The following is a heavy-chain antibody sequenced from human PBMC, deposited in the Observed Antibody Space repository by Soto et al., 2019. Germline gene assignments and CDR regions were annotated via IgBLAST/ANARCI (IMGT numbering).Heavy chain of an antibody. V-gene: IGHV1-8*01. Sequence: GASVKVSCKASGYTFTSYDINWVRQATGQGLEWMGWMNPNNDDTGYAQKFQGRVTLTRNTSIGTAYMELSSLTSEDTAVYYCATYGTAAAGAAFHIWGQVTMVTVSS. CDR1: GYTFTSYD. CDR2: MNPNNDDT. CDR3: ATYGTAAAGAAFHI. J-gene: IGHJ3*02. D-gene: IGHD6-13*01.